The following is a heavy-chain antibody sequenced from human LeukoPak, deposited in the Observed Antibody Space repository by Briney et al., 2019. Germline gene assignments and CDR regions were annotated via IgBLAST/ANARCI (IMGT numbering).Heavy chain of an antibody. CDR3: ARGRRGRTVGGGPYEYDY. CDR2: INHSGST. Sequence: PSETLSFNCAVYGGSISGYYWIWIRQPPGKGLEWIGEINHSGSTNYNPSLKSRVTISVDTSKNQFSLKLSSVTAAVTAVYYCARGRRGRTVGGGPYEYDYCGQGTLVTVSS. V-gene: IGHV4-34*01. CDR1: GGSISGYY. D-gene: IGHD3-16*01. J-gene: IGHJ4*02.